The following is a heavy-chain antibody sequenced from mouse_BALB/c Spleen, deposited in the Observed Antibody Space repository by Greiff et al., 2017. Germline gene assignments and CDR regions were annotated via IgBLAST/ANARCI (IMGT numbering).Heavy chain of an antibody. D-gene: IGHD1-1*01. Sequence: ESGPGLVKPSQSLSLTCTVTGYSITSDYAWNWIRQFPGNKLEWMGYISYSGSTSYNPSLKSRISITRDTSKNQFFLQLNSVTTEDTATYYCAIYYYGSGWFAYWGQGTLVTVSA. CDR1: GYSITSDYA. V-gene: IGHV3-2*02. CDR2: ISYSGST. J-gene: IGHJ3*01. CDR3: AIYYYGSGWFAY.